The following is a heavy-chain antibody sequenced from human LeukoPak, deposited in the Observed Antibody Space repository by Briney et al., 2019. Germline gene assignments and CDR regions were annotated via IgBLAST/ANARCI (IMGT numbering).Heavy chain of an antibody. V-gene: IGHV4-39*07. CDR3: ARSGGIVASGTCLDS. D-gene: IGHD6-13*01. Sequence: SETLSLTCTVSGGSISSSSYYWGWIRQPPGKGLEWIGSIYYSGSTYYNPSLKSRVTISVDTSKNQFSMKLSSVTAADTAVYYCARSGGIVASGTCLDSWGQGTLVTVSS. CDR1: GGSISSSSYY. J-gene: IGHJ4*02. CDR2: IYYSGST.